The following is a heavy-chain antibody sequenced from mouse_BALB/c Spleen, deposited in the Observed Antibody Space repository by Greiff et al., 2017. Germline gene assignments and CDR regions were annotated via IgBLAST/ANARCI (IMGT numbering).Heavy chain of an antibody. CDR3: TRADAVFIGGMDY. CDR1: GFTFSSYT. J-gene: IGHJ4*01. Sequence: EVKLVESGGGLVKPGGSLKLSCAASGFTFSSYTMSWVRQTPEKRLEWVATISSGGSYTYYPDSVKGRFTISRDNAKNTLYLQMSSLKSEDTAMYYCTRADAVFIGGMDYWGQGTSVTVSS. CDR2: ISSGGSYT. V-gene: IGHV5-6-4*01. D-gene: IGHD1-1*01.